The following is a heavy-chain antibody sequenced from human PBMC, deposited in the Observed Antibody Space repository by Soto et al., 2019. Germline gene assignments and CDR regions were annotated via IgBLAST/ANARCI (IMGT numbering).Heavy chain of an antibody. D-gene: IGHD3-10*01. V-gene: IGHV3-11*01. Sequence: GSLKLSSAASRFTFSDYDMSGIRQAQGKGLEWVSYIGSSGTTIYYADSVKGRFTISRDNAQNSLYLQMNSLRAEDTAVYYCARNTGQKSITSAEAFDIWGQGTMV. CDR1: RFTFSDYD. CDR3: ARNTGQKSITSAEAFDI. J-gene: IGHJ3*02. CDR2: IGSSGTTI.